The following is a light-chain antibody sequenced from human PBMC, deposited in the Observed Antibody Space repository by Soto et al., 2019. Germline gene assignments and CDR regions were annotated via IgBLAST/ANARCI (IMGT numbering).Light chain of an antibody. CDR2: GAS. CDR3: QQYGSSPWA. V-gene: IGKV3-20*01. CDR1: QSVSSSY. Sequence: EIVLTQSPGTLSLSPGEXXXXXXXXSQSVSSSYLAWYQQKPGQAPRLLIYGASSRATGIPDRFSGSGSGTDFTLTISRLEPEDFAVYYCQQYGSSPWAFGQGTKVDIK. J-gene: IGKJ1*01.